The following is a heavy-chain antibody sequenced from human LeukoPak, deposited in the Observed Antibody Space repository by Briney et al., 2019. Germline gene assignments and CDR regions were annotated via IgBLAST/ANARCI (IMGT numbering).Heavy chain of an antibody. CDR2: ITDSGTST. CDR1: RLTFSKSA. CDR3: ATVGGSCPSSNCYAYFDS. V-gene: IGHV3-23*01. Sequence: GGSLRLSCVGYRLTFSKSAMTWVRQAPGKGLEGVSIITDSGTSTVYADSVKGRFTISRYTSINTLYLQMTSLGVEDTAVYSWATVGGSCPSSNCYAYFDSWGQGTLVTVSS. J-gene: IGHJ4*02. D-gene: IGHD2-2*01.